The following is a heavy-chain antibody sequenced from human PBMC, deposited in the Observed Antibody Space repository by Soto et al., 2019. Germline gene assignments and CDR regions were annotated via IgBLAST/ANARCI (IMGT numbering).Heavy chain of an antibody. J-gene: IGHJ4*02. Sequence: ASVKVSCKASGGTFSSYAISWVRQAPGQGLEWMGGIIPIFGTANYAQKFQGRVTITADESTSTAYMELSSLRSEDTAVYYCARASTILEWFLYFDYWGQGTLVTVSS. CDR1: GGTFSSYA. D-gene: IGHD3-3*01. V-gene: IGHV1-69*13. CDR3: ARASTILEWFLYFDY. CDR2: IIPIFGTA.